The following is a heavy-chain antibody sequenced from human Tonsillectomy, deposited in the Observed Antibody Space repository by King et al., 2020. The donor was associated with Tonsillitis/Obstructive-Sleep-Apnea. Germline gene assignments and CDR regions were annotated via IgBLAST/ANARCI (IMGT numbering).Heavy chain of an antibody. J-gene: IGHJ4*02. CDR3: ASFMVTGTTGYFDY. V-gene: IGHV4-59*01. D-gene: IGHD1-7*01. CDR2: IYYRGST. CDR1: GGSISSYY. Sequence: VQLQESGPGLVKPSETLSLTCTVSGGSISSYYWSWIRQPPGKGLEWIGYIYYRGSTNYNPSLKSRVTISVDTSKNQFYLKLSSVTAANTAVYYCASFMVTGTTGYFDYWGQGTLVTVSS.